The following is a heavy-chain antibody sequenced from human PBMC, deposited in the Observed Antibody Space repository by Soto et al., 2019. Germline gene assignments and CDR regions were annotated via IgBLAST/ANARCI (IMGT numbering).Heavy chain of an antibody. Sequence: SETLSLTCAVYGGSFSGYFWNWIRQTPGRGLEWIGKVNHNGRNNYNPSLKSRVTISLDMSKNQISLKLTSVTAADTAVYYCARGGSSDWQVAFDFWGQGTMVTVSS. J-gene: IGHJ3*01. CDR2: VNHNGRN. CDR3: ARGGSSDWQVAFDF. CDR1: GGSFSGYF. D-gene: IGHD6-19*01. V-gene: IGHV4-34*01.